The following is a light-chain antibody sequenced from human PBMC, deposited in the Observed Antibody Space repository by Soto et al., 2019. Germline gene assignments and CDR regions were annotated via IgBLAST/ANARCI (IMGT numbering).Light chain of an antibody. V-gene: IGKV3-20*01. Sequence: ESVLIQVAAALSLSTRERATISCRASQSVSSSYLAWYQQKPGQAPRPLIYGASSRAIGIPDRFSGSGSGTDFTLTIIRLEPEDFAVYYCQQYGSSPWTFGQGTKVDIK. CDR2: GAS. CDR1: QSVSSSY. CDR3: QQYGSSPWT. J-gene: IGKJ1*01.